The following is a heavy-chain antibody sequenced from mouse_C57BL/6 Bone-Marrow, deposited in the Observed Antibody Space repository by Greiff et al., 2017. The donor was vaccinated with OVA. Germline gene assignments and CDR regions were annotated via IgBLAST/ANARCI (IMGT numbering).Heavy chain of an antibody. CDR2: IDPSDSYT. V-gene: IGHV1-69*01. Sequence: QVQLQQPGAELVMPGASVKLSCKASGYTFTSYWMHWVKQRPGQGLEWIGEIDPSDSYTNYNEKFKSKATLTVDKSSSTAYMQLSSLTSEDSAVYYCARYYGSSFTLGFAYWGQGTLVTVSA. J-gene: IGHJ3*01. CDR3: ARYYGSSFTLGFAY. CDR1: GYTFTSYW. D-gene: IGHD1-1*01.